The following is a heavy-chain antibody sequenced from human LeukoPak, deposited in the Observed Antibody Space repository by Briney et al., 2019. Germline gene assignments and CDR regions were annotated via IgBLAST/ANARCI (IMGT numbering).Heavy chain of an antibody. V-gene: IGHV3-23*01. D-gene: IGHD1-1*01. CDR1: GFTFDDYA. CDR3: AKKRVITTPDAIDWYFDL. Sequence: GGSLRLSCAASGFTFDDYAMHWVRQAPGRGLEWVSSISGSGGGTYYADSVKGRFTISRDNSKNTLYLQMNSLRAEDTALYYCAKKRVITTPDAIDWYFDLWGRGTLVTVSS. J-gene: IGHJ2*01. CDR2: ISGSGGGT.